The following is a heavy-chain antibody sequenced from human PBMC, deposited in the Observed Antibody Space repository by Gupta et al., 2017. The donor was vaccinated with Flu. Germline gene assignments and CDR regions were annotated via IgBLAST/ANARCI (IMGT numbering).Heavy chain of an antibody. D-gene: IGHD2-2*01. J-gene: IGHJ6*02. V-gene: IGHV4-39*01. CDR3: VRQHCSSNSCYRWEWRNYGMDV. Sequence: QLQLQESGPGLVKPSETLSLTCTVSGGSICSSSYYWGWIRQPPGKGLEWIGSIYYSGSTYYTPSLKSRVTISVDTSRKQFSLKMSSVTAADTAVYYCVRQHCSSNSCYRWEWRNYGMDVWGQGTTVTVSS. CDR2: IYYSGST. CDR1: GGSICSSSYY.